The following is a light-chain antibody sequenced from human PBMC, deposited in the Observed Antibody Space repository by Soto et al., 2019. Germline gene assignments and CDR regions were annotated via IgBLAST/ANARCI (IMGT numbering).Light chain of an antibody. J-gene: IGKJ4*01. CDR2: DAS. Sequence: EIVLTQSPATLSLSPGVGATLSCRASRSVSGFLAWYQQKPGQAPRLLIYDASNRATGVPARFSGSGSGTDFTLTISSLEPEDFAVYYCQQRSNWPLTFGGGTKVEIK. CDR3: QQRSNWPLT. CDR1: RSVSGF. V-gene: IGKV3-11*01.